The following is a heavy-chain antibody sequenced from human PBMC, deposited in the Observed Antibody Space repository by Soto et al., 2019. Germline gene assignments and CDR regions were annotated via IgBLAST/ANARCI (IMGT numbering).Heavy chain of an antibody. CDR3: AREEYCSGGSCFRRGAVAHPGGGAFDI. V-gene: IGHV1-18*01. J-gene: IGHJ3*02. CDR2: ISAYNGNT. D-gene: IGHD2-15*01. CDR1: GYTFTSYG. Sequence: GASVKVSCKASGYTFTSYGISWVRQAPGQGLEWMGWISAYNGNTNYAQKLQGRVTMTTDTSTSTAYMELRSLRSDDTAVYYCAREEYCSGGSCFRRGAVAHPGGGAFDIWGQGTMVTVSS.